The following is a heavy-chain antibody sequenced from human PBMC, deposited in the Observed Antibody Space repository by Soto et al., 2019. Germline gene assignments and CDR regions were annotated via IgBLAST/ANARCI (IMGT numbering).Heavy chain of an antibody. CDR1: GYTFTSYG. Sequence: ASVKVSCKASGYTFTSYGISWVRQAPGQGLEWMGWISAYNGNTNYAQKLQGRVTMTTDTSTSTAYMELRSLRSDDTAVYYCARRSYSSSWYWFDLWGQGTLVTVSS. CDR3: ARRSYSSSWYWFDL. D-gene: IGHD6-13*01. V-gene: IGHV1-18*01. CDR2: ISAYNGNT. J-gene: IGHJ5*02.